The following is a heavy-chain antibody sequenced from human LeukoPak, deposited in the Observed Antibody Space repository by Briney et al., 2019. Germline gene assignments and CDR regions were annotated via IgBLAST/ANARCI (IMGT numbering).Heavy chain of an antibody. V-gene: IGHV6-1*01. CDR3: ARGESGKTVSLFAY. CDR1: GDSVSSNSAS. J-gene: IGHJ4*02. D-gene: IGHD6-19*01. Sequence: TLQTLSLTCAISGDSVSSNSASWNWIRQSPSRGLGWLGRTYYRSKWYSDYAVSVRSRMTVNADTSKNQFSLQLNSVTPEDTAVYYCARGESGKTVSLFAYWGQGTLVTVSS. CDR2: TYYRSKWYS.